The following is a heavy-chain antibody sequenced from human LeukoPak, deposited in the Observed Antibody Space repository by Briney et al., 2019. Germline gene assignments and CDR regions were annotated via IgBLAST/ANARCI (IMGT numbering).Heavy chain of an antibody. CDR2: IKPKTDGETT. Sequence: PGGSLRLSCAASGFAFSNAYMNWVRQAPGKGLEWVGRIKPKTDGETTEYAAPVKGRFSISRDDSKNMLYLQMNSLKTEGTAVYYCITPLPYSAQGGQGTLVTVSS. CDR1: GFAFSNAY. D-gene: IGHD2-21*01. V-gene: IGHV3-15*07. J-gene: IGHJ4*02. CDR3: ITPLPYSAQ.